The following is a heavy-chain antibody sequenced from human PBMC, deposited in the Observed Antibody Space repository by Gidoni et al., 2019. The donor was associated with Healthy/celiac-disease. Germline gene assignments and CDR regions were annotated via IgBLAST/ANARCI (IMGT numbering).Heavy chain of an antibody. CDR1: GFTFDDYT. D-gene: IGHD7-27*01. Sequence: EVQLVESGGVVVQPGGSLRLSCAASGFTFDDYTMHWVRQAPGKGLEWVSLISWDGGSTYYADAVKGRFTISRDNSKNSLYLQMNSLRTEDTALYYCAKDMGSWGFDYWGQGTLVTVSS. J-gene: IGHJ4*02. CDR3: AKDMGSWGFDY. CDR2: ISWDGGST. V-gene: IGHV3-43*01.